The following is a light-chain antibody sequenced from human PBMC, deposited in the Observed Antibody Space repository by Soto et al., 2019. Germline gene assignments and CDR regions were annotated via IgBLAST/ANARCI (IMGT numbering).Light chain of an antibody. Sequence: QSVMTQPPSVSAAPGQKVTISCSGSSSNIGGNSVSWYQQLPGTAPKLLIYEVEIRPSGVSNRFSGSRSGNTASLTISGLQAEDEADCYCSSYTTSRTVLFGGGTKLTVL. CDR2: EVE. V-gene: IGLV2-14*01. CDR1: SSNIGGNS. CDR3: SSYTTSRTVL. J-gene: IGLJ2*01.